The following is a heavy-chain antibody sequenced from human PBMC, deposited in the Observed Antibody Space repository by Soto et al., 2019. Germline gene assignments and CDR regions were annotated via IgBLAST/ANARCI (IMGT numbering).Heavy chain of an antibody. D-gene: IGHD3-16*01. CDR3: ARGIMITFGGVIGYYYGMDV. V-gene: IGHV1-46*01. J-gene: IGHJ6*02. CDR2: INPSGGST. CDR1: GYTFTRYY. Sequence: ASVKGSCKASGYTFTRYYIHWVGQAPGQGLGWMGIINPSGGSTSYAQKFQGRVTMTRDTSTSTVYMELSSLRSEDTAVYYCARGIMITFGGVIGYYYGMDVWGQGTTVTVSS.